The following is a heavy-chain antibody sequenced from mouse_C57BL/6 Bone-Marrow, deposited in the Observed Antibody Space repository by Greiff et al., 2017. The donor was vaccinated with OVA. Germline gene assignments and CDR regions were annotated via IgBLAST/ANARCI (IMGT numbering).Heavy chain of an antibody. V-gene: IGHV1-64*01. CDR2: IHPNSGST. Sequence: QVQLQQPGAELVKPGASVKLSCKASGYTFTSYWMHWVKQRPGQGLEWIGMIHPNSGSTNYNEKFKSKATLTVDKSSSTAYMQLSSLTSEDSAVYYCARGATTVVAYYYAMDYWGQGTSVTVSS. D-gene: IGHD1-1*01. J-gene: IGHJ4*01. CDR1: GYTFTSYW. CDR3: ARGATTVVAYYYAMDY.